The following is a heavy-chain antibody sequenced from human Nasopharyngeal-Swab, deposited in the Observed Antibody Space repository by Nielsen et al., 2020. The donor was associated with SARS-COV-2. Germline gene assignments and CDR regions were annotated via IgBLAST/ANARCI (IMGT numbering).Heavy chain of an antibody. CDR2: ISSSSSYI. D-gene: IGHD5-12*01. J-gene: IGHJ6*02. CDR3: ARDWGIVATTDGMDV. CDR1: GFTFSSYS. V-gene: IGHV3-21*01. Sequence: GESLKISCEASGFTFSSYSMNWVRQAPGKGLEWVSSISSSSSYIYYADSVRGRFTISRDNAKNSLYLQMNSLRAEDTAVYYCARDWGIVATTDGMDVWGQGTTVTVSS.